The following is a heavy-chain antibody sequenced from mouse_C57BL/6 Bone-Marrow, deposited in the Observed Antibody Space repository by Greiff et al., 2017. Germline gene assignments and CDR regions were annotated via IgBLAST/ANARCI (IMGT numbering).Heavy chain of an antibody. D-gene: IGHD4-1*01. V-gene: IGHV5-6*01. Sequence: EVQLQESGGDLVKPGGSLKLSCAASGFTFSSYGMSWVRQTPDKRLEWVATISSGGSYTYYPDSVKGRFTISRDNAKNTLYLQLSSLKSEDTAMYYCARRNLGYYFDYWGQGTTLTVSS. J-gene: IGHJ2*01. CDR2: ISSGGSYT. CDR3: ARRNLGYYFDY. CDR1: GFTFSSYG.